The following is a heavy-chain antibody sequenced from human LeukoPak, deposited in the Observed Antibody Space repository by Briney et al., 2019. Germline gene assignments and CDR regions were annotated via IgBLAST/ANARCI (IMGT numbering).Heavy chain of an antibody. V-gene: IGHV3-23*01. CDR2: ISGSGGSA. Sequence: GGSLRLSCAASGFTFSYYAMTWVRQAPGKGLEWVSAISGSGGSAYYADSVKGRFTISSDNFKNTLYLQMNSLRAEDTAVYYCAKVQGNWGYPYYLDYWGQGTLVTVSS. CDR1: GFTFSYYA. D-gene: IGHD7-27*01. CDR3: AKVQGNWGYPYYLDY. J-gene: IGHJ4*02.